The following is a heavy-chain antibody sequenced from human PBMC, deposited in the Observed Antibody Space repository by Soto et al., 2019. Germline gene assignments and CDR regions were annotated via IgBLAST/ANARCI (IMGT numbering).Heavy chain of an antibody. D-gene: IGHD3-22*01. CDR2: ISGRGGST. V-gene: IGHV3-23*01. J-gene: IGHJ3*02. CDR1: GFTFSSFA. CDR3: AKDLYYYDSSDYDQNDAFDM. Sequence: EEQLLESGGGLVQPGGSLRLSCAASGFTFSSFAMSWVRKAPGKGLEWVSAISGRGGSTYYAASVKGRFTISRDNSKNTLYLQMNSLRAEDTAVYYCAKDLYYYDSSDYDQNDAFDMWGQGTMVPVSS.